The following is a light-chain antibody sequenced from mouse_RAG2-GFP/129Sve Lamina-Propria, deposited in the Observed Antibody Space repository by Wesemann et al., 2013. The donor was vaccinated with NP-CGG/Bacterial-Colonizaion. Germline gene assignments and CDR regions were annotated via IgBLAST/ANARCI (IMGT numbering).Light chain of an antibody. V-gene: IGKV6-23*01. CDR3: QQYYSYPRT. J-gene: IGKJ1*01. Sequence: DIVMTQSQKFMSTSVGDRVSVTCKASQNVGTNVAWYQQKPGQSPKLLIYWASTRHTGVPDRFTGSGSGTDFTLTISNMQSEDLAVYYCQQYYSYPRTFGGGTKLEIK. CDR2: WAS. CDR1: QNVGTN.